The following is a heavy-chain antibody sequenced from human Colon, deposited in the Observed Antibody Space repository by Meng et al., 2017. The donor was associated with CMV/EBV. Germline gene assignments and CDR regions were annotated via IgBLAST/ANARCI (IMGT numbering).Heavy chain of an antibody. V-gene: IGHV1-69*10. Sequence: SVKVSCKPSGGSFSSYAISWMRQVPGQGLEWVGGIIPILNIPSYAQRLQGRITLSADPSTTTAYMELSSLRSEDTALYYCAKDVTSIGYAIWYFDSWGQGTLVTVSS. J-gene: IGHJ4*02. D-gene: IGHD2-2*01. CDR2: IIPILNIP. CDR1: GGSFSSYA. CDR3: AKDVTSIGYAIWYFDS.